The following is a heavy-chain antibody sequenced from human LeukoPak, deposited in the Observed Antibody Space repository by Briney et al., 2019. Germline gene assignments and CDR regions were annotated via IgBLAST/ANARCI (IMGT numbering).Heavy chain of an antibody. CDR2: INHSGST. V-gene: IGHV4-34*01. D-gene: IGHD3-22*01. J-gene: IGHJ4*02. Sequence: SETLSLTCAVYGGSFSGYYWSWIRQPPGKGLEWIGEINHSGSTNYNPSLKSRVTISVDTSKNQFSLKLSSVTAADTAVYYCARGKYYYDSSGYPVWARPYYFDYWGQGTLVTVSS. CDR3: ARGKYYYDSSGYPVWARPYYFDY. CDR1: GGSFSGYY.